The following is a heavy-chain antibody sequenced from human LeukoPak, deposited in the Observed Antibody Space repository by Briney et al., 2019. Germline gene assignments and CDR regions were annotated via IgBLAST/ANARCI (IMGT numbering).Heavy chain of an antibody. J-gene: IGHJ4*02. Sequence: GGSLRLSCAASGFTFSSYAMHWVRQAPGKGLEWVAVISYDGSNKYYADSVKGRFTISRDNSKNTLYLQMNSLRAEDTAVYYCARDFWITMVRGTISYWGQGTLVTVSS. CDR2: ISYDGSNK. D-gene: IGHD3-10*01. CDR1: GFTFSSYA. V-gene: IGHV3-30-3*01. CDR3: ARDFWITMVRGTISY.